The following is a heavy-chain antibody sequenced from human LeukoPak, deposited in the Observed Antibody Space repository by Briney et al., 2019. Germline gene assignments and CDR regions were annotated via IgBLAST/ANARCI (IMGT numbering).Heavy chain of an antibody. V-gene: IGHV4-59*08. CDR2: IYYSGST. D-gene: IGHD6-6*01. Sequence: SETLSLTCTVSGGSISSYYWSWIRQPPGKGLEWIGYIYYSGSTNYNPSLKSRVTISVDTSKNQFSLKLSSVTAADTAVYYCARHRGSSSLFDYWGQGTLVTVSS. CDR1: GGSISSYY. CDR3: ARHRGSSSLFDY. J-gene: IGHJ4*02.